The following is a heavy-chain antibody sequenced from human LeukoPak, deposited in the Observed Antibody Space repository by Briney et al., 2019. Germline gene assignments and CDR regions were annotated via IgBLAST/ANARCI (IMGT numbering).Heavy chain of an antibody. CDR2: ISSSSTYI. CDR3: ARVRRGSSWPFDY. J-gene: IGHJ4*02. Sequence: GGSLRLSCTASGFTFSTSSMNWLRQAPGKGLEWVSSISSSSTYIYYADSVKGRFTISRDDAKNSLYLQMKNLRAEDTAVYYCARVRRGSSWPFDYWGQGTLVTVSS. V-gene: IGHV3-21*06. CDR1: GFTFSTSS. D-gene: IGHD6-13*01.